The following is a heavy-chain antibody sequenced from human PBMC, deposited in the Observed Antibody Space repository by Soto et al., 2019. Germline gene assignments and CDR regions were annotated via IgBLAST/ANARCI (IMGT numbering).Heavy chain of an antibody. CDR2: IFYSGTT. CDR3: ARSVDP. CDR1: GVSISRGGYY. Sequence: PSETLSLTCTVSGVSISRGGYYWNWIRQHPGKGLEWIGYIFYSGTTYYNPSLKSRVTISVDTSKNQFSLKLSSVTAADTAVYYCARSVDPWGQGTLVTVSS. V-gene: IGHV4-31*03. J-gene: IGHJ5*02.